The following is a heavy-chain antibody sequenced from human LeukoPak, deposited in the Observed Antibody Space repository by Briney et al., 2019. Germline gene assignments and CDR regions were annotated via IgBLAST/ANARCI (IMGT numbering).Heavy chain of an antibody. Sequence: GGSLRLSCAASGCTFSNYAMSWVRQAPGKGLQWVSAISGSDGSTNFADSVRGRFTISRDNSKNTLYLQIDSLRAEDTAIYYCAKGIAGSRSSSSPDYWGQGTLVTVSS. V-gene: IGHV3-23*01. D-gene: IGHD2-2*01. CDR3: AKGIAGSRSSSSPDY. CDR1: GCTFSNYA. J-gene: IGHJ4*02. CDR2: ISGSDGST.